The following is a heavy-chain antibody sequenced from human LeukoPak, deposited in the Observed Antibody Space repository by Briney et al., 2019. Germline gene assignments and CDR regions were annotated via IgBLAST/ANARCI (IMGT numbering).Heavy chain of an antibody. J-gene: IGHJ4*02. CDR2: IYHNGKT. D-gene: IGHD2-2*03. CDR1: GGSFSNEY. Sequence: SETLSLTCTVSGGSFSNEYWSWIRQPPGKGLEWIGYIYHNGKTNYNPSLKSRLTISLDTSKTQFSLNLNSMTAADTAIYYCARASEGIGFFDYWGQGILVTVSS. CDR3: ARASEGIGFFDY. V-gene: IGHV4-59*01.